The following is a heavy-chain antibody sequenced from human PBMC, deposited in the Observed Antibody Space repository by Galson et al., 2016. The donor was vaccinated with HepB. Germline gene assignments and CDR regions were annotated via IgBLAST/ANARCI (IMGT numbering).Heavy chain of an antibody. CDR3: ASSLGPGSHWYIHH. CDR2: ISSDASKI. V-gene: IGHV3-30*03. J-gene: IGHJ1*01. CDR1: GFTFSSSW. Sequence: SLRLSCAASGFTFSSSWMSWVRQAPGKGLEWVAVISSDASKIFYADSVKGRFTISRDNSKSTLYLQMNSLRPEDTAVYYCASSLGPGSHWYIHHWGQGTLVTVSS. D-gene: IGHD3-10*01.